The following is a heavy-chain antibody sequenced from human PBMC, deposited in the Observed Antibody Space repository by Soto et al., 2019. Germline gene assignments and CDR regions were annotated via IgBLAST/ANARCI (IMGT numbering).Heavy chain of an antibody. D-gene: IGHD3-10*01. CDR1: GYTFTSYG. Sequence: VASVKVSCKASGYTFTSYGISWVRQAPGQGLEWMGWISAYNGNTNYAQKLQGRVTMTTDTSTSTAYMELRSLRSDDTAVYYCARNLRGDTTLKYYYYGMDVWGQGTTVTVSS. J-gene: IGHJ6*02. V-gene: IGHV1-18*01. CDR2: ISAYNGNT. CDR3: ARNLRGDTTLKYYYYGMDV.